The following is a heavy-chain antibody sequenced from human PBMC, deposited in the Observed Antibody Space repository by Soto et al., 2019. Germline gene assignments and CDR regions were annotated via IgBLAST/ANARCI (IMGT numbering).Heavy chain of an antibody. V-gene: IGHV1-8*01. CDR2: MNPNSGNT. CDR3: ARGNHRWLQLWYFDL. Sequence: QVQLVQSGAEVKKPGASVKVSCKASGYTFTSYDINWVRQATGQGLEWMGWMNPNSGNTGYAQKFQGRVTITADESTSTAYMELSSLRSEDTAVYYCARGNHRWLQLWYFDLWGRGTLVTVSS. J-gene: IGHJ2*01. CDR1: GYTFTSYD. D-gene: IGHD5-12*01.